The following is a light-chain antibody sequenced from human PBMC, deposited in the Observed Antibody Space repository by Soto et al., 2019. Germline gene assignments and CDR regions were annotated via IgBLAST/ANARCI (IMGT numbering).Light chain of an antibody. Sequence: EIVMTQSPATLSLSPGERATLSCRASQSVASKLAWHQQKPGQAPRLPIYDASTRPTGTPARFIGSGSGTEFTLTITSLQSEDFAVYYCQKYNNWPPITFGQGTRLEIK. CDR3: QKYNNWPPIT. CDR2: DAS. CDR1: QSVASK. V-gene: IGKV3-15*01. J-gene: IGKJ5*01.